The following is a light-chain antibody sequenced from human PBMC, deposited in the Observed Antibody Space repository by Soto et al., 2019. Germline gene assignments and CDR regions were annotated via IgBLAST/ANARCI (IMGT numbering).Light chain of an antibody. Sequence: QAVVTQEPSLAVSPGGTVTLTCASSAGAITSSSYPGWFQQKPGQAPRPLIHSATDKHSWTPARFSGSLLGGKAALTLSGVQPEDEAEYYCLLCFSGGQGVFGGGTKVTVL. CDR2: SAT. CDR3: LLCFSGGQGV. V-gene: IGLV7-43*01. J-gene: IGLJ2*01. CDR1: AGAITSSSY.